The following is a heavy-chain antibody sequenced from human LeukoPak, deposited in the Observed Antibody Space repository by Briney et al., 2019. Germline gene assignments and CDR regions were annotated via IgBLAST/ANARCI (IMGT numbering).Heavy chain of an antibody. V-gene: IGHV4-38-2*01. CDR1: GYSISSGYY. J-gene: IGHJ3*02. D-gene: IGHD6-19*01. CDR2: IYHSGST. CDR3: ARRLEYSSGWYGNDAFDI. Sequence: PSETLSLTCAVSGYSISSGYYWGWIRQPPGKGLEWIGSIYHSGSTYYNPSLKSRVTISVDTSKNLFSLKLSSVTAADTAVYYCARRLEYSSGWYGNDAFDIWGQGTMVTVSS.